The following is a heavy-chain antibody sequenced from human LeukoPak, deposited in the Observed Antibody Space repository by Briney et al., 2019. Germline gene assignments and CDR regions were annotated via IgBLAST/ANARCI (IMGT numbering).Heavy chain of an antibody. V-gene: IGHV3-64*01. D-gene: IGHD6-13*01. CDR1: GFTFSSYA. Sequence: PGGSLRLSCAASGFTFSSYAMHWVRQAPGKGLEYVSAISSNGGSTYYANSVKGRFTISRDNSKNTLYLQMGSLRAEDMAVYYCARDHDSSSWFDYWGQGTLVTVSS. CDR3: ARDHDSSSWFDY. J-gene: IGHJ4*02. CDR2: ISSNGGST.